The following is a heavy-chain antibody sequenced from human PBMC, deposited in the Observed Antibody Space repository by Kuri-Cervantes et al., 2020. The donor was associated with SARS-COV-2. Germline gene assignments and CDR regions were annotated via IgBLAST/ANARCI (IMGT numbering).Heavy chain of an antibody. Sequence: GGSLRLSCAASGFTFDDYTILWVRQAPGKGLEWVSLISWDGGSTYYADSVKGRFTISRDNSKNSLYLQMNSLRTEDTALYYCAKDMTPDYGGNVDYWGQGTPVTVSS. CDR1: GFTFDDYT. J-gene: IGHJ4*02. CDR3: AKDMTPDYGGNVDY. V-gene: IGHV3-43*01. D-gene: IGHD4-23*01. CDR2: ISWDGGST.